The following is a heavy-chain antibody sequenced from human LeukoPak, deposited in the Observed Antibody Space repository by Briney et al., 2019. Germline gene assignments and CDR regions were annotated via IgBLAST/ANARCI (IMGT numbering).Heavy chain of an antibody. CDR2: IDPSDSYT. Sequence: KDGESLKISCKGSGYSFTSYWISWVRQLPGKGLEWMGRIDPSDSYTNYSPSFQGHVTISVDKSISTAYLQWSSLKASDTAMYYCARHSSRYSGYDLNDAFDIWGQGTMVTVSS. J-gene: IGHJ3*02. V-gene: IGHV5-10-1*01. D-gene: IGHD5-12*01. CDR1: GYSFTSYW. CDR3: ARHSSRYSGYDLNDAFDI.